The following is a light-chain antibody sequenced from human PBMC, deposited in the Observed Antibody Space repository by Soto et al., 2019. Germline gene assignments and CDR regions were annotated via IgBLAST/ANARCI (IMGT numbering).Light chain of an antibody. CDR1: QSVSSSF. J-gene: IGKJ1*01. CDR2: GAS. V-gene: IGKV3-20*01. Sequence: ELVLTQSPGTLSLSPGARATLSCRASQSVSSSFLAWYQQKHGQAPRLLIYGASSRATGIPDRFSGSGSGTDLTITISRLEPEDVEVYYCHQYGSSPATFGQGTKVDIK. CDR3: HQYGSSPAT.